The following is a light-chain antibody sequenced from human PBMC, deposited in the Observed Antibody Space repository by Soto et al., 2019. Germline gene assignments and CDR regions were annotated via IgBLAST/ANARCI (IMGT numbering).Light chain of an antibody. V-gene: IGKV3-11*01. CDR2: DAS. CDR1: QSISSN. CDR3: QQRSNWPPWT. J-gene: IGKJ1*01. Sequence: EIEMTQSPATLSVSPVERATLSCMASQSISSNLAWYQQKPGQAPRLLIYDASNRATGIPARFSGSGSGTDFTLTISSLEPEDFAVYYCQQRSNWPPWTFGQGTKVDIK.